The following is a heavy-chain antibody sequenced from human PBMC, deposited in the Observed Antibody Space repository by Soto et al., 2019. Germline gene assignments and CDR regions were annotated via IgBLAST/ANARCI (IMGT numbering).Heavy chain of an antibody. J-gene: IGHJ4*02. CDR2: ISYDGSNK. Sequence: GGSLRLSCAASGFTFSSYGMHWVRQAPGKGLEWVAVISYDGSNKYYADSVKGRFTISRDNSKNTLYLQMSSLRAEDTAVYYWAKDHLEGYNGRGPRGDSWGQGXLVTVYS. V-gene: IGHV3-30*18. CDR1: GFTFSSYG. CDR3: AKDHLEGYNGRGPRGDS. D-gene: IGHD2-8*01.